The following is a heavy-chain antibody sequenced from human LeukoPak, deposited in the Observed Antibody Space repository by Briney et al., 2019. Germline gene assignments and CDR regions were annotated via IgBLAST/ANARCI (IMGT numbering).Heavy chain of an antibody. D-gene: IGHD5-18*01. CDR3: ARTTEGGYTYDYFYYYYMDV. CDR2: IYYSGST. Sequence: SETLSLTCTVSGGSISSHYWSWIRQPPGKGLEWIGYIYYSGSTNYNPSLKSRVTISVDTSKNQFSLKLSSVTAADTAVYYCARTTEGGYTYDYFYYYYMDVWGKGTTVTISS. J-gene: IGHJ6*03. CDR1: GGSISSHY. V-gene: IGHV4-59*11.